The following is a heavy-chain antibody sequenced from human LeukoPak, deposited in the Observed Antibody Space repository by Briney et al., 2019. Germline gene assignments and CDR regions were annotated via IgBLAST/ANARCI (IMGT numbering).Heavy chain of an antibody. J-gene: IGHJ5*02. CDR2: IYYSGST. D-gene: IGHD3-10*01. Sequence: NPSETLSLTCTVSGGSISSSSYYWGWIRQPPGKGLEWIGSIYYSGSTYYNPSLKSRVTISVDTSKNQFSLKLSSVTAADTAVYYCARHARYGSGTNWFDPWGQGTLVTVSS. CDR3: ARHARYGSGTNWFDP. V-gene: IGHV4-39*01. CDR1: GGSISSSSYY.